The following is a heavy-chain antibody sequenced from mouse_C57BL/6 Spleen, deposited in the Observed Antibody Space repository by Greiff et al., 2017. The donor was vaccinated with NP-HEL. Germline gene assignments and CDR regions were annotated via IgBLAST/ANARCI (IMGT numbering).Heavy chain of an antibody. CDR2: ISDGGSYT. Sequence: EVKLVESGGGLVKPGGSLKLSCAASGFTFSSYAMSWVRQTPEKRLEWVATISDGGSYTYYPDNVKGRFTISRDNAKNNLYLQMSHLKSEDTAMYYCARAVITTVVPSYWGQGTLVTVSA. J-gene: IGHJ3*01. CDR1: GFTFSSYA. D-gene: IGHD1-1*01. CDR3: ARAVITTVVPSY. V-gene: IGHV5-4*03.